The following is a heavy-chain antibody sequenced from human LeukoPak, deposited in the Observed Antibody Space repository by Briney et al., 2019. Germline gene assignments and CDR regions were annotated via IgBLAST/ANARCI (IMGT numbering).Heavy chain of an antibody. CDR2: ISSSSSYI. V-gene: IGHV3-21*01. CDR3: ARDLSDYGVTRFDY. Sequence: GGSLRLSCAASGFTFSSYSMNWVRQAPGKGLEWVSSISSSSSYIYYADSVKGRFTISRDNAKNSLYLQMNSLRAEDTAVYYCARDLSDYGVTRFDYWGQGTLVTVSS. J-gene: IGHJ4*02. D-gene: IGHD4-17*01. CDR1: GFTFSSYS.